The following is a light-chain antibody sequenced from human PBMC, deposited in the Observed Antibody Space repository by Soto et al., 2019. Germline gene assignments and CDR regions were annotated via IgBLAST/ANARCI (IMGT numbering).Light chain of an antibody. CDR2: GNS. V-gene: IGLV1-40*01. CDR1: SSNIGAGYD. J-gene: IGLJ1*01. CDR3: QSYDSSLSGSNV. Sequence: QSVLTQPPSVSAAPGQRVTISCTGSSSNIGAGYDVHWYQQLPGTAPKLLIYGNSNRPSGVPDRFSGSKSGTSAFLAITGLQAEDEADYYCQSYDSSLSGSNVFGTGTKVTVL.